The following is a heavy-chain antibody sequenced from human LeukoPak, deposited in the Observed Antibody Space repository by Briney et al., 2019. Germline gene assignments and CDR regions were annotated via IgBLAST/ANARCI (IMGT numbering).Heavy chain of an antibody. Sequence: ASVKVSCKASGYTFTSYGISWVRQAPGRGLEWMGWISAYNGNTNYAQKLQGRVTMTTDTSTSTAYMELRSLRSDDTAVYYCARDPGQVVPAAYPLEWLHHYYYYYMDVWGEGTTVTVSS. CDR1: GYTFTSYG. J-gene: IGHJ6*03. V-gene: IGHV1-18*01. D-gene: IGHD2-2*01. CDR3: ARDPGQVVPAAYPLEWLHHYYYYYMDV. CDR2: ISAYNGNT.